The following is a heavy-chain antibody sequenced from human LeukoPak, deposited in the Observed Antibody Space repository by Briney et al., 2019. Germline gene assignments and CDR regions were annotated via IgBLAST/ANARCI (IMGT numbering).Heavy chain of an antibody. Sequence: PGGSLRLSCAASGFTFSSYWMHWVRQAPGKGLVWVSRINSDGSSTSYADSVKGRFTISRDNAKNTLYLQMNSLRAEDTAVYYCERDRLDPYYYYYMDVWGKGTTVTVSS. CDR1: GFTFSSYW. CDR3: ERDRLDPYYYYYMDV. V-gene: IGHV3-74*01. J-gene: IGHJ6*03. D-gene: IGHD1-1*01. CDR2: INSDGSST.